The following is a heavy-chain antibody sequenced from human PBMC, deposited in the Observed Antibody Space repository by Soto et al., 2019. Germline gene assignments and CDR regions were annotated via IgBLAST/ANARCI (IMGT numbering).Heavy chain of an antibody. V-gene: IGHV1-69*13. Sequence: SVKVSCKASGGTFSSYAISWVRQAPGQGLEWMGGIIPIFGTANYAQKSQGRVTITADESTSTAYMELSSLRSEDTAVYYCASILELRLWDYYYYYGMDVWGQGTTVTV. CDR2: IIPIFGTA. J-gene: IGHJ6*02. CDR1: GGTFSSYA. D-gene: IGHD1-7*01. CDR3: ASILELRLWDYYYYYGMDV.